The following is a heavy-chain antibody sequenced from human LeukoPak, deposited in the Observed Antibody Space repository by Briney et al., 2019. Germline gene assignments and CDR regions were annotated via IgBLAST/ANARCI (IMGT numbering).Heavy chain of an antibody. CDR1: GYTFTVQY. J-gene: IGHJ6*03. CDR3: AKTNYDILTGYYEGGSYHYYYMDV. V-gene: IGHV1-2*02. CDR2: INPDSGDT. D-gene: IGHD3-9*01. Sequence: GASVKVSCKASGYTFTVQYMHWVRQAPGQGLEWMGWINPDSGDTDYAQKFQARVTMTRDRSISTAYMELSRLRSDDTAVYYCAKTNYDILTGYYEGGSYHYYYMDVWGKGTTVTVSS.